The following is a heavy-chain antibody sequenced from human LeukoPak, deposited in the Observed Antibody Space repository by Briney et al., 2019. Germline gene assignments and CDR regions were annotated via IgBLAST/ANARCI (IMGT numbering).Heavy chain of an antibody. CDR1: GGSISSYY. CDR2: IYYSGST. CDR3: ARDDYDSSGYYYGGGFVY. Sequence: SETLSLTCTVSGGSISSYYWSWIRQPSGKGLEWIGYIYYSGSTNYNPSLKSRVTISVDTSKNQFSLKLSSVTAADTAVYYCARDDYDSSGYYYGGGFVYWGRGTLVTVSS. V-gene: IGHV4-59*01. D-gene: IGHD3-22*01. J-gene: IGHJ4*02.